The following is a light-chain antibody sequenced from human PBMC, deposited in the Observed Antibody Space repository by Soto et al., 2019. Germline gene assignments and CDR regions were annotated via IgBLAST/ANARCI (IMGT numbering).Light chain of an antibody. Sequence: QSALTQPASVSGSPGQSITISCTGTSSDVGSYNLVSWYQRHPGEAPKLMIYEVSKRPSGVSNRFSGSKSGNTASLTISGLQAEDEADYYCCSYADSNTLIFGGGTKLTVL. V-gene: IGLV2-23*02. CDR1: SSDVGSYNL. J-gene: IGLJ2*01. CDR3: CSYADSNTLI. CDR2: EVS.